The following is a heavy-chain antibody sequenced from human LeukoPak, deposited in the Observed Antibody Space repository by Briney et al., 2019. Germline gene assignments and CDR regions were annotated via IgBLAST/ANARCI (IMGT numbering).Heavy chain of an antibody. CDR3: ATGHSYGYDY. J-gene: IGHJ4*02. CDR2: VKGDGRTT. CDR1: GPTFSDFW. Sequence: GGSLRLSCAASGPTFSDFWMHWVRQPPGKGLVWVALVKGDGRTTIYADSVKGRFTISRDNAKNTLYLQMNGLRADDSGVYYCATGHSYGYDYWGQGVLVTVSS. V-gene: IGHV3-74*01. D-gene: IGHD5-18*01.